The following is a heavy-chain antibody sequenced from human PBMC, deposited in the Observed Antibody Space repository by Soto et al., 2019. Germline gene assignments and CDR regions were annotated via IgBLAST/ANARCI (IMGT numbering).Heavy chain of an antibody. CDR2: INHSGST. Sequence: SETLSLTCAVYGGSFSGYYWSWIRQPPGKGLEWIGEINHSGSTNYNPSLKSRVTISVDTSKNQFSLKLSSVTAADTAVYYCARGRAPTFDYWGQGTLVTVSS. J-gene: IGHJ4*02. V-gene: IGHV4-34*01. CDR1: GGSFSGYY. CDR3: ARGRAPTFDY.